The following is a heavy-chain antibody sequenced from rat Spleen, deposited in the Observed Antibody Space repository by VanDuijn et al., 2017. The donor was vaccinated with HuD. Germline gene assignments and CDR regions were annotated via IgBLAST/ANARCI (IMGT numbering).Heavy chain of an antibody. CDR3: ARDNNYKAY. CDR1: FYSITSSYR. D-gene: IGHD1-10*01. V-gene: IGHV3-3*01. J-gene: IGHJ2*01. Sequence: EVLLQESGPGLVKPSQSLSLTCSVTFYSITSSYRWNWIRKFPGNKLEWMGYLNSAGSTYYNPSLRSRISITRDTAKNQFFLQVRSVTTEDTATYYCARDNNYKAYWGQGVMVTVSS. CDR2: LNSAGST.